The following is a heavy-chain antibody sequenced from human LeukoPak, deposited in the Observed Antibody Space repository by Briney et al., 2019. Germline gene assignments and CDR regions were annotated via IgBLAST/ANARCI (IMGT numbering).Heavy chain of an antibody. CDR1: GFTFSSYG. CDR2: ISGSGGST. D-gene: IGHD1-26*01. J-gene: IGHJ4*02. CDR3: VKDRGYSGSSSFDY. V-gene: IGHV3-23*01. Sequence: GGSLRLSCAASGFTFSSYGMSWVRQAPGKGLEWVSAISGSGGSTYYADSVKGRFTISRDNSKNTLYLQMNSLRADDTAVYYCVKDRGYSGSSSFDYWGQGTLVTVSS.